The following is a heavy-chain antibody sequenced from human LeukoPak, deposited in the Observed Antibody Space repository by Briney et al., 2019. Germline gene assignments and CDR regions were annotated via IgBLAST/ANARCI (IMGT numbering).Heavy chain of an antibody. V-gene: IGHV4-39*01. CDR1: GASISSSSYY. CDR3: ARGRLWDNWFDP. J-gene: IGHJ5*02. CDR2: IYYSGST. Sequence: SETLSLTCTVSGASISSSSYYWGWIRQPPGKGLERIGSIYYSGSTDYNPSLKSRVSISIDTSKNQFSLKLSSVTAADTAVYYCARGRLWDNWFDPWGQGTLVTVSS. D-gene: IGHD5-18*01.